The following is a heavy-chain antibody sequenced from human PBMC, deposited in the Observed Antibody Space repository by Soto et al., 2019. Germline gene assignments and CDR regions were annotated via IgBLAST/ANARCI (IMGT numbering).Heavy chain of an antibody. D-gene: IGHD2-15*01. CDR3: ARGYY. CDR2: IKLDGSER. CDR1: GFTFSSVRSYW. Sequence: EVQLVESGGGLVQPGGSLRLSCAASGFTFSSVRSYWMSWVRQAPGKGLEWVANIKLDGSERYYGDSVKGRFTISRDDARHSLYLQMNSLRAEDTAIYYCARGYYWGQGTLVSVSS. V-gene: IGHV3-7*01. J-gene: IGHJ4*02.